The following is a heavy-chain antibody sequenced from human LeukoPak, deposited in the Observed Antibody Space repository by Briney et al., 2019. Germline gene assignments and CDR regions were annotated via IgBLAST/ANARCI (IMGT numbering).Heavy chain of an antibody. V-gene: IGHV1-18*01. CDR2: ISAYNGNT. D-gene: IGHD6-19*01. J-gene: IGHJ4*02. CDR3: ARDRSGWSVFDY. Sequence: ASVKVSCKASGYTFTSYGISWVRRAPGQGLEWMGWISAYNGNTNYAQKLQGRVTMTTDTSTSTAYMELRSLRSDDTAVYYCARDRSGWSVFDYWGQGTLVTVSS. CDR1: GYTFTSYG.